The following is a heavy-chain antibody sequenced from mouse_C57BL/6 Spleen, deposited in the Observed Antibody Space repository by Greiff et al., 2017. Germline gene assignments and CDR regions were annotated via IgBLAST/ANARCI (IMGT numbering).Heavy chain of an antibody. D-gene: IGHD2-3*01. CDR2: ISSGGDYI. J-gene: IGHJ3*01. CDR3: TRDDDGYFVAY. CDR1: GFTFSSYA. Sequence: EVKLQESGEGLVKPGGSLKLSCAASGFTFSSYAMSWVRQTPEKRLEWVAYISSGGDYIYYADTVKGRFTISRDNASNTLYLQMNSLKSEDTAMYYCTRDDDGYFVAYWGQGTLVTVSA. V-gene: IGHV5-9-1*02.